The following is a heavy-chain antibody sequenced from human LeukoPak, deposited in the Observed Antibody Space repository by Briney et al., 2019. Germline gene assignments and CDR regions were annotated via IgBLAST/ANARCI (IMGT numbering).Heavy chain of an antibody. CDR2: IKEDGSET. V-gene: IGHV3-7*01. CDR3: ARRKEVQTTFDC. J-gene: IGHJ4*02. D-gene: IGHD4/OR15-4a*01. Sequence: GGSLRLSCAASGFRFSNYWMSWVRQAPEKGLEWVANIKEDGSETYYVDSVKGRFTISRDNAKNSLHLQMNSLRSKDTAVYYCARRKEVQTTFDCWGQGTLVTVSS. CDR1: GFRFSNYW.